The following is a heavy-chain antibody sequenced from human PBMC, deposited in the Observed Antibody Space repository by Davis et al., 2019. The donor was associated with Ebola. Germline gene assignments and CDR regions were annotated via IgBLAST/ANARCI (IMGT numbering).Heavy chain of an antibody. CDR2: INHSGST. CDR1: GGSFSGYY. Sequence: SETLSLTCAAYGGSFSGYYWSWIRQPPGKGLEWIGEINHSGSTNYNPSLKSRVTISVDTSKNQFSLKLSSVTAADTAVYYCARVMGHSSGFYYFDYWGQGTLVTVSS. J-gene: IGHJ4*02. V-gene: IGHV4-34*01. D-gene: IGHD6-19*01. CDR3: ARVMGHSSGFYYFDY.